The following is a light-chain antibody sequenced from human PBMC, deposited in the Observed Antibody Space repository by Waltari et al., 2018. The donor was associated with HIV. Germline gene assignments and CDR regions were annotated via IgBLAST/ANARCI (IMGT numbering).Light chain of an antibody. Sequence: QSVLTQPPSVSGAPGQRVTISCTGSSSNIGAGYDVHWYRQLPGTAPTLRIYGNINRPSGVPDRCSGSKSGTSASLAITGLQAEDEADYYCQSYDSSLSGVIFGGGTKLTVL. J-gene: IGLJ2*01. V-gene: IGLV1-40*01. CDR1: SSNIGAGYD. CDR2: GNI. CDR3: QSYDSSLSGVI.